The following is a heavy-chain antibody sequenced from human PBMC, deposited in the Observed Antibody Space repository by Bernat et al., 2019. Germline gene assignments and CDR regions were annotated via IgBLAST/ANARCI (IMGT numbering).Heavy chain of an antibody. D-gene: IGHD5-12*01. CDR1: GGSISSYY. J-gene: IGHJ4*02. CDR2: IYYSGST. CDR3: ARHGGSGGHDDFDY. V-gene: IGHV4-59*08. Sequence: QVQLQESGLGLVKPSETLSLTCTVSGGSISSYYWSWIRQPPGKGLEWIGYIYYSGSTNYNPSLKSRVTISVDTSKNQFSLKLSSVTAADTAVYYCARHGGSGGHDDFDYWGQGTLVTVSS.